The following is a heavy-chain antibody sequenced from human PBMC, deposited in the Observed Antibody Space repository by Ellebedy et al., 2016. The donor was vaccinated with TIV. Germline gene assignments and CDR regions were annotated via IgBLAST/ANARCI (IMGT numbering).Heavy chain of an antibody. CDR2: INASVGSP. Sequence: AASVTVSCKASGYTFTSYYIHWARQAPGQGLEWMGIINASVGSPSYEQKLQGRVNMTRDTSTSTVYMELSSLRSEDTAVYYCARAHYGAGSYSHFDYWGQGTLVTVSS. J-gene: IGHJ4*02. CDR1: GYTFTSYY. CDR3: ARAHYGAGSYSHFDY. D-gene: IGHD3-10*01. V-gene: IGHV1-46*01.